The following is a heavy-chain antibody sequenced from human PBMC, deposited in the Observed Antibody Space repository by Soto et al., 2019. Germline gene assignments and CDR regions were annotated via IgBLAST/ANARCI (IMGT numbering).Heavy chain of an antibody. V-gene: IGHV3-23*01. J-gene: IGHJ4*02. D-gene: IGHD3-22*01. CDR1: GLTFSSYA. Sequence: GGSLRLSCAASGLTFSSYAMSWVRQAPGKGLEWVSSISISGGSTYYADSVKGRFTISRDNSKNTLFLQMNSLRAEDTAVYYCAKDLQLYFSDSSSYYDYWGQGTLVTVSS. CDR3: AKDLQLYFSDSSSYYDY. CDR2: ISISGGST.